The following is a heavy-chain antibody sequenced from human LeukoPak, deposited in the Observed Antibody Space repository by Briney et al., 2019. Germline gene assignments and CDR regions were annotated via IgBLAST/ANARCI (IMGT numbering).Heavy chain of an antibody. V-gene: IGHV3-48*01. D-gene: IGHD3-22*01. Sequence: PGGSLRLSCAASGFTFSSYSMNWVRQAPGKGLEWVSYISSSSSTIYYADSVKGRFTISRDNAKNSLYLQMNSLRAEDTAVYYCASGRGYYYDSSGYRDDYWAQGTLVTVSS. J-gene: IGHJ4*02. CDR1: GFTFSSYS. CDR2: ISSSSSTI. CDR3: ASGRGYYYDSSGYRDDY.